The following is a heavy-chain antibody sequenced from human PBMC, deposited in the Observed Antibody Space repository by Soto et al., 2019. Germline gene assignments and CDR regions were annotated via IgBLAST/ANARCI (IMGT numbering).Heavy chain of an antibody. J-gene: IGHJ5*02. Sequence: QLQLQESGPGLVKPSETLSLTCTVSGGSISSSSYYWGWIRQPPGKGLEWIGSIYYSGSTYYNPSLKNRVTISVDTSKNQFSLKLTSVTAADTAVYYCASPKIAFYYWFDPWGQGTLVTVSS. D-gene: IGHD3-3*02. V-gene: IGHV4-39*01. CDR1: GGSISSSSYY. CDR3: ASPKIAFYYWFDP. CDR2: IYYSGST.